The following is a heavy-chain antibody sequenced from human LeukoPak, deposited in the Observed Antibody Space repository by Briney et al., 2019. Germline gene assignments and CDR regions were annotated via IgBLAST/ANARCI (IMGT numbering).Heavy chain of an antibody. V-gene: IGHV3-30*02. J-gene: IGHJ4*02. CDR3: AKGTGDMGYYFDR. CDR2: IRNDGTIK. Sequence: GRPLRPPAAPPGTTFTNYGIPWVRKAPGKGLEGVAFIRNDGTIKYYADSVKGRFTISRDNSKNTLYLQMNSLRPEDTAVYYCAKGTGDMGYYFDRWGQGTLVTVSS. CDR1: GTTFTNYG. D-gene: IGHD7-27*01.